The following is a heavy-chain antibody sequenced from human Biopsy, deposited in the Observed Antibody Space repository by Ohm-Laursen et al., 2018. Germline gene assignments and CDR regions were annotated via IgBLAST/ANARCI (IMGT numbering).Heavy chain of an antibody. V-gene: IGHV1-46*01. CDR2: ISPSGGGT. Sequence: ASVKVSCKGSEFTFSRYDMHWVRQAPGRGFEWMGIISPSGGGTMDTQKFQDRLTMTRDTSTSTVHMELKSLKSEDTAVYYCAIFEGYSDDNLDYEHYGMDVWGQGTTVTVSS. CDR1: EFTFSRYD. D-gene: IGHD1-26*01. CDR3: AIFEGYSDDNLDYEHYGMDV. J-gene: IGHJ6*02.